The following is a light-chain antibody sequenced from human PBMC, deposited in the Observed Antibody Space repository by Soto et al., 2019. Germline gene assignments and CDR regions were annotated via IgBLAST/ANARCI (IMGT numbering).Light chain of an antibody. CDR3: QQYGSLPRT. J-gene: IGKJ2*01. CDR2: GAS. CDR1: QSVSNNY. V-gene: IGKV3-20*01. Sequence: EIVLTQSPGTLSLSPGESATLSCRASQSVSNNYVAWYQQKPGQAPRFVMFGASSRAAGIPDRFSGSGSGTDFTLTITRLESEDFAVYFCQQYGSLPRTFGQGTKVEIK.